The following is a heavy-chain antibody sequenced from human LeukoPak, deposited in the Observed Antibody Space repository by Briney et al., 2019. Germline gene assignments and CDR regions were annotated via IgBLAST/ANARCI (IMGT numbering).Heavy chain of an antibody. V-gene: IGHV3-30*18. CDR3: AKDRTAGYDGLVDY. J-gene: IGHJ4*02. CDR1: GFTFSNYG. CDR2: ISYDGSNK. D-gene: IGHD5-12*01. Sequence: PGGSLRLSCAASGFTFSNYGVHWVRQAPGKGLEWVAVISYDGSNKYYTDSVKGRFTISRDNSKNTLYLQMNSLRAEDTAVYYCAKDRTAGYDGLVDYWGQGTLVTVSS.